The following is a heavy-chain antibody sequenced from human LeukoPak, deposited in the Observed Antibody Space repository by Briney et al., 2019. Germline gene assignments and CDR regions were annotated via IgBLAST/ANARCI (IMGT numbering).Heavy chain of an antibody. Sequence: GGSLRLSCAASGFTFSSYSMNWVRQAPGKGLEWVSYISSSSSTIYYADSVKGRFTVSRDNAKNSLYLRMNSLRDEDTAVYYCARVGYDYYYGMDVWGQGTTVTVSS. J-gene: IGHJ6*02. D-gene: IGHD3-16*01. CDR1: GFTFSSYS. CDR2: ISSSSSTI. V-gene: IGHV3-48*02. CDR3: ARVGYDYYYGMDV.